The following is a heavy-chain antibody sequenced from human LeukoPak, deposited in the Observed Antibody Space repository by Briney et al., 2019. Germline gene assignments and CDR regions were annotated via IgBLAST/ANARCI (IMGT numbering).Heavy chain of an antibody. CDR2: IRYDGSIK. V-gene: IGHV3-30*02. J-gene: IGHJ4*02. CDR3: GKGSSTSGCPDY. CDR1: GFTFNSYG. D-gene: IGHD6-19*01. Sequence: GGSLRLSCAASGFTFNSYGMHWVRQAPGKGLDWVAFIRYDGSIKHYADSVKGRFTISRDNSKNMVSLQMNSLRPEDTAVYYCGKGSSTSGCPDYWGQGTLVTVSS.